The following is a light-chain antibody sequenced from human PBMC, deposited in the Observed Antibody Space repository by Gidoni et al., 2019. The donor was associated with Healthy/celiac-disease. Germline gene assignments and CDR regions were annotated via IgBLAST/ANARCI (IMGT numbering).Light chain of an antibody. Sequence: IVLTQSPVTLSLSPGERATLSCRASQSVSSSYLDWYQQKPGQAPRLLIYGASSRATGIPDRFSGSGSGTDFTLTISRLEPEDVAVYYCQQYGSSPPFTFGPGTKVDIK. V-gene: IGKV3-20*01. CDR2: GAS. CDR1: QSVSSSY. J-gene: IGKJ3*01. CDR3: QQYGSSPPFT.